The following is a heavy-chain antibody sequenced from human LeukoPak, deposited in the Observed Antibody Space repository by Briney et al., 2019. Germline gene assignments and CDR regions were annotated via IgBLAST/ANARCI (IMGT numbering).Heavy chain of an antibody. CDR1: GGSISSSNW. Sequence: SGTLSLTCAVSGGSISSSNWWSWVRQPPGKGLEWIGEIYHSGSTNYNPSLKSRVTISLDTSKNQFSLKLSSVTAADTAVYYCAESGSSGWYEYFQHWGQGTLVTVSS. CDR3: AESGSSGWYEYFQH. CDR2: IYHSGST. V-gene: IGHV4-4*02. J-gene: IGHJ1*01. D-gene: IGHD6-19*01.